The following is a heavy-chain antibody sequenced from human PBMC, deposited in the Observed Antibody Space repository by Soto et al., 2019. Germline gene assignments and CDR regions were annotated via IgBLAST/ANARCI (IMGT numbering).Heavy chain of an antibody. J-gene: IGHJ4*02. CDR2: ISGSGGST. CDR3: AKVAAQIGDSSGYYYFDY. V-gene: IGHV3-23*01. Sequence: PGESLKISCAASGFTFSSYAMSWVRQAPGMGLEWVSAISGSGGSTYYADSAKGRFTISRDNSENTLYLQMNSLRAEDTAVYYCAKVAAQIGDSSGYYYFDYWGQGTLVTVSS. D-gene: IGHD3-22*01. CDR1: GFTFSSYA.